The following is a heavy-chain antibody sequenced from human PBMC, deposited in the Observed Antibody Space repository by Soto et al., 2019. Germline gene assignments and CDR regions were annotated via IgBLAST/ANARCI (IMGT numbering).Heavy chain of an antibody. CDR3: ARIAAPSNWFDP. D-gene: IGHD6-6*01. J-gene: IGHJ5*02. V-gene: IGHV4-59*01. Sequence: LSLTCTVSGGSISSYYWSWIRQPPGKGLEWIGYIYYSGSTNYNPSLKSRVTISVDTSKNQFSLKLSSVTAADTAVYYCARIAAPSNWFDPWGQGTLVTVSS. CDR2: IYYSGST. CDR1: GGSISSYY.